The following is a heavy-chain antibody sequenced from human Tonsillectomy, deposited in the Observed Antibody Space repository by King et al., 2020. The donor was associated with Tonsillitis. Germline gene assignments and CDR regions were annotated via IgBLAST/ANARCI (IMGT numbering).Heavy chain of an antibody. CDR1: TFTFSSYA. Sequence: VQLVESGGGLVQLGGSLRLSCVASTFTFSSYAMSWVRQAPGKGLEWVSAIGESGGSTYYADSVSGRFTISRDNSKNTLYLQMNSLRAEDPAVYYCAKDIYSIAVTGSFDYWGQGTLVTVSS. CDR3: AKDIYSIAVTGSFDY. J-gene: IGHJ4*02. CDR2: IGESGGST. D-gene: IGHD6-19*01. V-gene: IGHV3-23*04.